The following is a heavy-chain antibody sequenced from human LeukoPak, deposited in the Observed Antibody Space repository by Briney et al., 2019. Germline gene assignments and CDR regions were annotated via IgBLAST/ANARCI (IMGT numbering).Heavy chain of an antibody. V-gene: IGHV4-38-2*02. D-gene: IGHD3-22*01. CDR1: GYSSSSGYY. CDR3: ARDGAYYYDSSGWYFDL. Sequence: SGTLSLTCTVSGYSSSSGYYWGWIRQPPGKGLEWIGSIYHSGSTYCNPSLKSRVTISVDTSKNQFSLKLSSVTAADTAVYYCARDGAYYYDSSGWYFDLWGRGTLVTVSS. J-gene: IGHJ2*01. CDR2: IYHSGST.